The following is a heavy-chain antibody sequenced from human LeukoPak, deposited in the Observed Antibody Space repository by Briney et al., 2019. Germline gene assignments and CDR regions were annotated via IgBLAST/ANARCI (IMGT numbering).Heavy chain of an antibody. CDR3: ARDRDDTHNWFDP. J-gene: IGHJ5*02. Sequence: SETPSLTCTVSGGSISSGDYYWSWIRQPPGKGLEWIGYIYYSGSTYYNPSLKSRVTISVDTSKNQFSLKLSSVTAADTAVYYCARDRDDTHNWFDPWGQGTLVTVSS. CDR1: GGSISSGDYY. D-gene: IGHD3-9*01. V-gene: IGHV4-30-4*01. CDR2: IYYSGST.